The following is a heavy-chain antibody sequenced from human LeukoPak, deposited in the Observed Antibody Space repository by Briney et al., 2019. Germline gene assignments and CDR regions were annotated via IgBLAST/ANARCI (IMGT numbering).Heavy chain of an antibody. D-gene: IGHD1-1*01. CDR3: ARRLGTGTTLGY. Sequence: GASVKVSCKTSGYTFTGYYIHWVRQAPGQGLERMGWINPNSGGTNYAQNFRGTVTMTRDTSTSTAYMELSSLRSDDTAVYYCARRLGTGTTLGYRGQGTLVTVSS. V-gene: IGHV1-2*02. J-gene: IGHJ4*02. CDR1: GYTFTGYY. CDR2: INPNSGGT.